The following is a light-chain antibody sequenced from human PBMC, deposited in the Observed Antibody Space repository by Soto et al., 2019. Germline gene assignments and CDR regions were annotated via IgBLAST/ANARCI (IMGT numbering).Light chain of an antibody. CDR1: SSDVGGYNL. Sequence: QSVLTQPPSASGSPRQSVTISCTGTSSDVGGYNLVSWYQQHPGKAPKLIISEVNKRPSGVPDRFSGSKSGNTASLTVSGLQAEDEADYYCNSYAGTNNWVFGGGTKLTVL. CDR2: EVN. J-gene: IGLJ3*02. V-gene: IGLV2-8*01. CDR3: NSYAGTNNWV.